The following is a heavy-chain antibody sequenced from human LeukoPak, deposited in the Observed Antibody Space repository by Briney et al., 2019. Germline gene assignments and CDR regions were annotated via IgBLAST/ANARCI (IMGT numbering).Heavy chain of an antibody. J-gene: IGHJ4*02. V-gene: IGHV3-48*01. CDR2: LTSSSNTF. Sequence: GSLRLSCEVSGFTFSSYSMTWVRQVPGKGLEWIAYLTSSSNTFYYADSVRGRFIISRDNARNSLFLQMNSLTVEDTAVYYCARSLSGYDPPCAFWGQGTLVTVSS. CDR3: ARSLSGYDPPCAF. D-gene: IGHD5-12*01. CDR1: GFTFSSYS.